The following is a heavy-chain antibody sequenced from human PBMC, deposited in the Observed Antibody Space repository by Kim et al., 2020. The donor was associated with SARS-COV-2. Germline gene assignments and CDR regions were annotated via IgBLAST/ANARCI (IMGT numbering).Heavy chain of an antibody. V-gene: IGHV5-51*01. Sequence: GESLKISCKGSGYDFITYWIVWVRQMPGEGLELMGIIYPGDSDTRYSPPFQGRVTISADTSSRTTNLQWSSLEASDTAIYYCVRQGVFGYDWGQGTLVTVSA. J-gene: IGHJ4*02. CDR3: VRQGVFGYD. D-gene: IGHD3-16*01. CDR2: IYPGDSDT. CDR1: GYDFITYW.